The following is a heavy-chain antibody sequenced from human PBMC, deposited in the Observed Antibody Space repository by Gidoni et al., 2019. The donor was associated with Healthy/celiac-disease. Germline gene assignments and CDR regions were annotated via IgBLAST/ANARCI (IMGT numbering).Heavy chain of an antibody. D-gene: IGHD2-2*01. CDR3: ATDPIPSLGLVPAAVGHNWFDP. CDR2: FDPEDGET. CDR1: GYTLTELS. V-gene: IGHV1-24*01. Sequence: QVQLVQSGAEVKKPGASVQVSCKVSGYTLTELSMHWVRQAPGKGLEWMGGFDPEDGETIYAQKFQGRVTMTEDTSTDTAYMELSSLRSEDTAVYYCATDPIPSLGLVPAAVGHNWFDPWGQGTLVTVSS. J-gene: IGHJ5*02.